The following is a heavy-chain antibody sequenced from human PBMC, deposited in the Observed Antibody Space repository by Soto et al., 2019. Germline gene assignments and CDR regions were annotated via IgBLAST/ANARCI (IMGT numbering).Heavy chain of an antibody. D-gene: IGHD3-10*01. CDR2: ISGHNRNT. J-gene: IGHJ4*02. CDR3: AKDYCGSWSPRAAFVY. CDR1: GYSFTNYG. Sequence: QVQLVQSVAEVKRPGASVTVSCKAPGYSFTNYGISWVRQAPGQGLEWMGWISGHNRNTHYAQKIQGRVTMTTDTSTSTDYMELRSLRSKDTAVYYCAKDYCGSWSPRAAFVYWGQGTLVTVSS. V-gene: IGHV1-18*01.